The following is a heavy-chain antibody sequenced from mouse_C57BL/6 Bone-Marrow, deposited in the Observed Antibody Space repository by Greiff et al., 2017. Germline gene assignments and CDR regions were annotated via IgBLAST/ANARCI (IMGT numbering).Heavy chain of an antibody. CDR3: TDYGSSDWYVDV. D-gene: IGHD1-1*01. V-gene: IGHV14-4*01. CDR1: GFNIKDDY. CDR2: IDPENGDP. J-gene: IGHJ1*03. Sequence: VQLQQSGAELVRPGASVKLSCTASGFNIKDDYMHWVKQRPEQGLEWIGWIDPENGDPESASKFQGKATITADTSSNTDYMQFSSLTSEDTAVYYCTDYGSSDWYVDVWGTGTTVTVSS.